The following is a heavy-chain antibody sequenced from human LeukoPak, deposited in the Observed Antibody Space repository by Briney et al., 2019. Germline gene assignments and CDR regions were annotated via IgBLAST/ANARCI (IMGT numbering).Heavy chain of an antibody. Sequence: GGALRLSCAASGFTFSSYGMHWVRQAPGKGLEWVTFIRYDGSNKYFADSVKGRFIISRDNSKNTLFLQMNSLRAEDSAVYYCANQCGGGSSGVHWGQGTLVTVSS. J-gene: IGHJ4*02. CDR2: IRYDGSNK. CDR1: GFTFSSYG. D-gene: IGHD2-21*01. CDR3: ANQCGGGSSGVH. V-gene: IGHV3-30*02.